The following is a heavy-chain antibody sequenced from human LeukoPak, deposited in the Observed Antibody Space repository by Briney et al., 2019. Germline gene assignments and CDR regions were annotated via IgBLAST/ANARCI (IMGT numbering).Heavy chain of an antibody. CDR3: ARTLVVTAILFDY. J-gene: IGHJ4*02. V-gene: IGHV1-3*01. D-gene: IGHD2-21*02. Sequence: LRASVKVSCKASGYTFTSYAMHWVRQAPGQRLEWMGWINAGNGNTKYSQKFQGRVTITRDTSASTAYMELSSLRSEDTAVYYCARTLVVTAILFDYWGQGTLVTVSS. CDR1: GYTFTSYA. CDR2: INAGNGNT.